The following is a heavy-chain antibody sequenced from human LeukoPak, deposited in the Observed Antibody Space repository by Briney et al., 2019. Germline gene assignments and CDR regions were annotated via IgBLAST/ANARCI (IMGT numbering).Heavy chain of an antibody. D-gene: IGHD3-22*01. Sequence: ASVKVSCKASGGTFSSYAIIWVRQAPGQGLEWMGRIIPILGIANYAQKFQGRVTITADKSTSTAYMELSSLRSEDTAVYYCARASSQITMIATSWGQGTLVTVSS. J-gene: IGHJ5*02. V-gene: IGHV1-69*04. CDR2: IIPILGIA. CDR3: ARASSQITMIATS. CDR1: GGTFSSYA.